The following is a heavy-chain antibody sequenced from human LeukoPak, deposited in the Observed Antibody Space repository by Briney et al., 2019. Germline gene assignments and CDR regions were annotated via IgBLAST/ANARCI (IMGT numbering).Heavy chain of an antibody. Sequence: SETLSLTCTVSGGSISNNGYYWSWIRQHPGKGLEWIGYIYYSGSTYYNPSLKSRVTISVDTSKNQFSLKLSSVTAADTAVYYCARDKGPDYYDSSGYYYFDYWGQGTLVTVSS. CDR2: IYYSGST. CDR1: GGSISNNGYY. J-gene: IGHJ4*02. D-gene: IGHD3-22*01. V-gene: IGHV4-31*03. CDR3: ARDKGPDYYDSSGYYYFDY.